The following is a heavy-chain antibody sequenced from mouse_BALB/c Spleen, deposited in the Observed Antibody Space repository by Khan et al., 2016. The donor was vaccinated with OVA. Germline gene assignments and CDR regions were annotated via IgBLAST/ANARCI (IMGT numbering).Heavy chain of an antibody. CDR2: ISSGSSTI. CDR3: ARDSNFDY. V-gene: IGHV5-17*02. CDR1: GFTFSRFG. Sequence: EVQLVESGGGLVQPGGSRKLSCAASGFTFSRFGMHWVRQAPEKGLEWVAYISSGSSTIYYADTVKGRFTISSDNPKNTLFLQMTSLRSEYTAMYYCARDSNFDYWGQGTTLTVSS. J-gene: IGHJ2*01.